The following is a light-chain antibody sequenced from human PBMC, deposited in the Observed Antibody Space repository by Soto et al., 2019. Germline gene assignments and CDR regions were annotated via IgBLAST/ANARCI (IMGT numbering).Light chain of an antibody. CDR3: QQYASSPFT. V-gene: IGKV3-20*01. CDR1: QSVSSSY. CDR2: GAS. J-gene: IGKJ3*01. Sequence: ESVLTQSPGTLSMSPGERATLSCRASQSVSSSYSAWYQQKPGQAPRLLISGASRRATSIPDRFSGSGSGTDFSLTISRLEPEAFALYYCQQYASSPFTFGPATNVDI.